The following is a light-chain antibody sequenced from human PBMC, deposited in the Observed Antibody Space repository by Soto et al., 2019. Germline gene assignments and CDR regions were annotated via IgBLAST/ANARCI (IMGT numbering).Light chain of an antibody. CDR2: HVT. CDR3: CSLTTSHTYV. J-gene: IGLJ1*01. Sequence: QSALAQPASVSVSPGQSITVSCTGTSSDIGHYDYVSWYQQHPGKAPKLMIYHVTYRPSGVSNRYSGSKSGNSASLTISGLQADDEADYYCCSLTTSHTYVFGSGTKV. CDR1: SSDIGHYDY. V-gene: IGLV2-14*03.